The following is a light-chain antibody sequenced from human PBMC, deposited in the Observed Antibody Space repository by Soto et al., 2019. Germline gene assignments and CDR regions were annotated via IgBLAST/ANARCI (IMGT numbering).Light chain of an antibody. Sequence: QSALTQPPSASGSPGQSVTISCTGTSSDVGGYNYVSWYQQHPGKAPKLMISEVSKRPSAVPDRVSGSKSGNTASLTVSGLQAEDEADYYSSSFAGNNNVVFGGGTKLTVL. V-gene: IGLV2-8*01. J-gene: IGLJ2*01. CDR2: EVS. CDR3: SSFAGNNNVV. CDR1: SSDVGGYNY.